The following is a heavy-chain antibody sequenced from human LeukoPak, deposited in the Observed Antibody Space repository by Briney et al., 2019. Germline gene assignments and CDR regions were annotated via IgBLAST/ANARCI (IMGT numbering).Heavy chain of an antibody. J-gene: IGHJ4*02. Sequence: RGSLRLSCAASGFTFSSYEMNWVRPARGKGLEWVSYISSSGRTIYYADSVKGRFNISRDNAKNSLYLQMNSLRAEDTAVYYCAREAPDSSGWDWGQGTLVTVSS. CDR3: AREAPDSSGWD. CDR1: GFTFSSYE. D-gene: IGHD6-19*01. CDR2: ISSSGRTI. V-gene: IGHV3-48*03.